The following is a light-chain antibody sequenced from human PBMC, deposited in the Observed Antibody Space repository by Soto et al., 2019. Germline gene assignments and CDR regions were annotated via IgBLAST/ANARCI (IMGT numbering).Light chain of an antibody. CDR3: GSWDSSLSAYV. CDR2: DDN. CDR1: SSNIGGNS. J-gene: IGLJ1*01. V-gene: IGLV1-51*01. Sequence: QAVVTQPHSVSAAPGQKVTISCSGSSSNIGGNSVSWYQQLPGTAPTLLIYDDNKRPSGIPDRFSGSKSGTSATLGITGFQTGDEADYYCGSWDSSLSAYVFGTGTKVTGL.